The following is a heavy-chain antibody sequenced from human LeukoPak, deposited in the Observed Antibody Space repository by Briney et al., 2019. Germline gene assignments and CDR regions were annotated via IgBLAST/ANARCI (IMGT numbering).Heavy chain of an antibody. CDR1: GGSISSYY. J-gene: IGHJ6*03. V-gene: IGHV4-4*07. Sequence: PSETLSLTCTVSGGSISSYYWSWIRQPAGKGLEWIGRIYTSGSTNYNPSLKSRVTISIDTSKKQFSLKLSSVTAADTAVYYCARAYYSNIYYYYYYMDVWGKGTTVTVSS. CDR3: ARAYYSNIYYYYYYMDV. CDR2: IYTSGST. D-gene: IGHD4-11*01.